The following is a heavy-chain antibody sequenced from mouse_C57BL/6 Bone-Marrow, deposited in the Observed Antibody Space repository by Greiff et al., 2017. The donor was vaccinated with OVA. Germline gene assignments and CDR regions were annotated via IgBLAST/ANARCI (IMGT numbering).Heavy chain of an antibody. J-gene: IGHJ1*03. V-gene: IGHV1-50*01. Sequence: VQLQQSGAELVKPGASVKLSCKASGYTFTSYWMQWVKQRPGQGLEWIGEIDPSDSYTNYNQKFKGKATLTVDTSSSTAYMQLSSLTSEDSAVYYCARWGYWYFDVWGTGTTVTVSS. CDR1: GYTFTSYW. CDR3: ARWGYWYFDV. CDR2: IDPSDSYT.